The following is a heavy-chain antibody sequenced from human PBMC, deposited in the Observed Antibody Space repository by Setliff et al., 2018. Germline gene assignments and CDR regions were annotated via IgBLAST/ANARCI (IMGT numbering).Heavy chain of an antibody. Sequence: GASVKVSCKASGGTFSSYAISWVRQAPGQGLEWMGRIIPIFGTANYAQKFQGRVTITADKSTSTAYMELCSLRSEDTAAYYCARDPPHDFWSGYYGRGGYYYYMDVWGKGTTVTVSS. V-gene: IGHV1-69*06. CDR3: ARDPPHDFWSGYYGRGGYYYYMDV. CDR2: IIPIFGTA. CDR1: GGTFSSYA. J-gene: IGHJ6*03. D-gene: IGHD3-3*01.